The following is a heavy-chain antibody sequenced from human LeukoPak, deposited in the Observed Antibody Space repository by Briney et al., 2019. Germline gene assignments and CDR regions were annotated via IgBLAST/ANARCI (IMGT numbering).Heavy chain of an antibody. CDR2: ISSSGSTI. CDR1: GFTFSSYE. J-gene: IGHJ4*02. V-gene: IGHV3-48*03. CDR3: ARDAAYGYDRFDS. D-gene: IGHD5-18*01. Sequence: GGSLRLSCAASGFTFSSYEMNWVRQAPGKGLEWVSYISSSGSTIYYADSVKGRFTISRDNAKNSLSLQMNSLRVEDTAVYYCARDAAYGYDRFDSWGQGTQVTVSS.